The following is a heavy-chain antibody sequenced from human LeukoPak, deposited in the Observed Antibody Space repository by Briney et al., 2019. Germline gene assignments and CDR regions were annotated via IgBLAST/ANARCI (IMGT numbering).Heavy chain of an antibody. J-gene: IGHJ4*02. CDR3: ARVLTDGRGWYHFDY. V-gene: IGHV3-48*02. CDR1: GXTFSTYT. CDR2: ITGTSSTI. Sequence: PGGSLRLSCAVSGXTFSTYTVNWVRQAPGKGLEWVSYITGTSSTIYYAASVKGRFTVSRDNARNSLYLQMNSLRDEDTAVYYCARVLTDGRGWYHFDYWGQGTLVTVSS. D-gene: IGHD6-19*01.